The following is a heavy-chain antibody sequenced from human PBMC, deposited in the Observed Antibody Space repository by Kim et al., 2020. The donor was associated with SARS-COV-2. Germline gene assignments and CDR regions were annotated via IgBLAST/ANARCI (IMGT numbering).Heavy chain of an antibody. V-gene: IGHV1-3*01. Sequence: ASVKVSCKASGYTFTSYAMHWVRQAPGQRLEWMGWINAGNGNTKYSQKFQGRVTITRDTSASTAYMELSSLRSEDTAVYYCARLDYGSGSYYRSKVYAFDIWGQGTMVTVSS. CDR1: GYTFTSYA. CDR3: ARLDYGSGSYYRSKVYAFDI. CDR2: INAGNGNT. D-gene: IGHD3-10*01. J-gene: IGHJ3*02.